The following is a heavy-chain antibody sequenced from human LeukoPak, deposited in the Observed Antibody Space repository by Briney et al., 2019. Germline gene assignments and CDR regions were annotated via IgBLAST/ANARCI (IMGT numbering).Heavy chain of an antibody. CDR3: ARDGTTPYDNWFDP. V-gene: IGHV4-59*01. Sequence: SETLSLTCTVSGGSISSYYWSWIRQPPGKGLEWIGYIYYSGSTNYNPSLKSRVTISVDTSKNQFSLKLSSVTAADTAVYYCARDGTTPYDNWFDPWGQGTLVTVSS. J-gene: IGHJ5*02. CDR2: IYYSGST. D-gene: IGHD1-7*01. CDR1: GGSISSYY.